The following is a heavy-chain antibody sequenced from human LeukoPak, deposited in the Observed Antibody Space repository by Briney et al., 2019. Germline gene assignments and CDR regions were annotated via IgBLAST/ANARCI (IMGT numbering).Heavy chain of an antibody. D-gene: IGHD5-12*01. CDR3: GRPGYSGYEFDY. CDR2: IYPSDSDT. J-gene: IGHJ4*02. V-gene: IGHV5-51*01. Sequence: GESLKISCKGSGYTFTSYWIGWVRQMPGKGLEWMGIIYPSDSDTRYSPSFQGQVTISVDKSISTACLQWSSLKASDTAMYYCGRPGYSGYEFDYWGQGTLVTVSS. CDR1: GYTFTSYW.